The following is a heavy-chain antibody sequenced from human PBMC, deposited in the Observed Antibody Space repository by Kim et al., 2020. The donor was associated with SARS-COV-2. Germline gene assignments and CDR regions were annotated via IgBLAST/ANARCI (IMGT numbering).Heavy chain of an antibody. D-gene: IGHD3-9*01. V-gene: IGHV1-2*02. CDR3: ARSGRSIYDVLAAYRDYYYGVEL. J-gene: IGHJ6*01. CDR2: INPHSGGT. Sequence: ASVKVSCKASGYSFIGYYMHWVRQAPGQGLEWMGWINPHSGGTNYVQKFQGRVTMTRDTSINTAYMELTGLRSDDTAVYYCARSGRSIYDVLAAYRDYYYGVELWGQGTTVTVSS. CDR1: GYSFIGYY.